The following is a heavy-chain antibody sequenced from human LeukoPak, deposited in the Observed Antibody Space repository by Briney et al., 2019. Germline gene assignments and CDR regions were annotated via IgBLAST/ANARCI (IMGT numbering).Heavy chain of an antibody. J-gene: IGHJ5*02. D-gene: IGHD6-13*01. Sequence: FQGRVTITRDTSASTAYMELSSLRSEDTAVYYCARGFRIAEPLSWFDPWGQGTLVTVSS. V-gene: IGHV1-3*01. CDR3: ARGFRIAEPLSWFDP.